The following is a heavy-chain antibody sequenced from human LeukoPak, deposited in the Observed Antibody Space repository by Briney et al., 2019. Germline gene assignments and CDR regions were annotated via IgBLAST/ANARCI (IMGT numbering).Heavy chain of an antibody. V-gene: IGHV3-23*01. CDR1: GFTFSSYA. CDR2: ISGSGGST. J-gene: IGHJ4*02. D-gene: IGHD6-19*01. CDR3: ARGPGYSSGWYLGY. Sequence: GGSLRLSCAASGFTFSSYAMSWVRQAPGKGLEWVSAISGSGGSTYYADSVKGRFTISRDNSKNTLYLQMNSLRAEDTAVYYCARGPGYSSGWYLGYWGQGTLVTVSS.